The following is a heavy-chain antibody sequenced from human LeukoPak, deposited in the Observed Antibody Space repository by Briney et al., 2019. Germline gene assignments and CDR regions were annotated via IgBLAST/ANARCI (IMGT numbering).Heavy chain of an antibody. CDR1: GGSFSGYY. D-gene: IGHD3-10*01. J-gene: IGHJ5*02. V-gene: IGHV4-34*01. Sequence: SETLSLTCAVYGGSFSGYYWSWIRQPPGKGLEWIGEINHSGSTNYNPSLKSRVTISVDTSKNQFSLKLSSVTAADTAVYYCARGPNKTYYYGSGRRPNWFDPWGQGTLVTVSS. CDR2: INHSGST. CDR3: ARGPNKTYYYGSGRRPNWFDP.